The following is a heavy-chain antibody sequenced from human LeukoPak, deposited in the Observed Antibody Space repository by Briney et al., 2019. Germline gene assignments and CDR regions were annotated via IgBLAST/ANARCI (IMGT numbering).Heavy chain of an antibody. Sequence: SETLSLTCAVYGGSFSGYYWSWIRQPPGKGLEWIGEINYSGSTNYNPSLKSRVTISVDTSKNQFSLKLSSVTAADTAVYYCARGPEIAAASSNSDAFDIWGQGTMVTVSS. CDR3: ARGPEIAAASSNSDAFDI. J-gene: IGHJ3*02. D-gene: IGHD6-13*01. CDR2: INYSGST. V-gene: IGHV4-34*01. CDR1: GGSFSGYY.